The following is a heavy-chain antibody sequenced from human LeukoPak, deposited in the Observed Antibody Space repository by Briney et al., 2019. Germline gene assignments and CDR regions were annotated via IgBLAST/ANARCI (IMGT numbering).Heavy chain of an antibody. CDR2: ISWNSGSI. CDR3: AKGYGSRSWYFDY. D-gene: IGHD6-13*01. Sequence: PGRSLRLSCAGSGFIFNNYAMHWVRQPPGKGLEWVSGISWNSGSIGYADSVKGRFTISRDNAKNSLYLQMNSLRAEDTALYYCAKGYGSRSWYFDYWGQGTLVTVSS. J-gene: IGHJ4*02. V-gene: IGHV3-9*01. CDR1: GFIFNNYA.